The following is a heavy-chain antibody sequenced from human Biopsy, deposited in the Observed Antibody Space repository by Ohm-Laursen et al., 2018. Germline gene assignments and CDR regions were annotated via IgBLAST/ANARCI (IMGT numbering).Heavy chain of an antibody. Sequence: PGTLSLTCTVSGGSISSSTPYYWAWLRQPPGKGLEWIGSIYNTETTFYNPSLKSRVTISVDTSTNQFSLKVPSVTAADTALYFCARHPTGFWFDPWGHGTLVTASS. CDR2: IYNTETT. CDR3: ARHPTGFWFDP. CDR1: GGSISSSTPYY. J-gene: IGHJ5*02. V-gene: IGHV4-39*01.